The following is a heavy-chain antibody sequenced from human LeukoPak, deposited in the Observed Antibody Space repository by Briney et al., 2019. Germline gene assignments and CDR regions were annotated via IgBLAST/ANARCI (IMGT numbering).Heavy chain of an antibody. Sequence: GGSLRLSCAASGFTFSTYNMNWVRRAPGKGLEWVSYISSSSTTIYYADSVKGRFTISRDNAKNSLYLQMNSLRDGDTAVYYCARVPYSSGTYDYWGQGTLVTVSS. CDR2: ISSSSTTI. CDR3: ARVPYSSGTYDY. D-gene: IGHD6-19*01. V-gene: IGHV3-48*02. J-gene: IGHJ4*02. CDR1: GFTFSTYN.